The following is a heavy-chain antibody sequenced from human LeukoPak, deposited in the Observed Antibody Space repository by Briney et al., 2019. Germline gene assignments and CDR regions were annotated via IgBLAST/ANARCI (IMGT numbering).Heavy chain of an antibody. CDR2: IYYSGST. V-gene: IGHV4-59*01. D-gene: IGHD3-22*01. CDR3: ARNYYDSSGYQDDAFDI. CDR1: GGSISSYY. J-gene: IGHJ3*02. Sequence: PSETLSLTCTVSGGSISSYYWSWIRQPPGKGLEWIGYIYYSGSTNYNPSVKSRVTISVDTSKNQFSLKLSSVTAADTAVYYCARNYYDSSGYQDDAFDIWGQGTMVTVSS.